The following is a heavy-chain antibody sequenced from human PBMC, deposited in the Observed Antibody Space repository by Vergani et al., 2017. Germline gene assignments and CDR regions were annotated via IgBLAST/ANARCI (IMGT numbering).Heavy chain of an antibody. Sequence: QVQLVQSGAEVKQPGASVKVSCKASGYTFTSYGISWVRQAPGQGLEWMGWISAYNGNTNYAQKLQGRVTMTTDTSTSTDYMELRSLRSDDTAVYYCARDIRWELLGYYYYMDVWGKGTTVTVSS. CDR2: ISAYNGNT. CDR1: GYTFTSYG. V-gene: IGHV1-18*01. D-gene: IGHD1-26*01. CDR3: ARDIRWELLGYYYYMDV. J-gene: IGHJ6*03.